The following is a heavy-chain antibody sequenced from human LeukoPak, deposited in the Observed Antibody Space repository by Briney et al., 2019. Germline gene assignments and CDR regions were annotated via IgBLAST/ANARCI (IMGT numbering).Heavy chain of an antibody. J-gene: IGHJ5*02. CDR3: ANSVAGIDNWFDP. D-gene: IGHD6-19*01. CDR2: ISGSGGST. V-gene: IGHV3-23*01. CDR1: GFTFSSYA. Sequence: GGSLRLSCAASGFTFSSYAMSWIRQAPGKGLEWVSAISGSGGSTYYADSVKGRFTISRDNSKNTLYLQMNSLRAEDTAVYYCANSVAGIDNWFDPWGQGTLVTVSS.